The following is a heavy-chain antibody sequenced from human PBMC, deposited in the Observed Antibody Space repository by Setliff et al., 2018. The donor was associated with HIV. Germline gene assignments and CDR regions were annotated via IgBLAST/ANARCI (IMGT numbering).Heavy chain of an antibody. J-gene: IGHJ4*02. Sequence: SETLSLTCNVSGDSLSGSGFYWGWLRQPPGKGLQWIGSIYYTGNTFYNLSLTSRVTISLDTSKNLFFLTLRSVTAADTAVYYCARLGSGWNWVTRIDYWGRGTLVTVSS. CDR2: IYYTGNT. D-gene: IGHD6-19*01. V-gene: IGHV4-39*02. CDR3: ARLGSGWNWVTRIDY. CDR1: GDSLSGSGFY.